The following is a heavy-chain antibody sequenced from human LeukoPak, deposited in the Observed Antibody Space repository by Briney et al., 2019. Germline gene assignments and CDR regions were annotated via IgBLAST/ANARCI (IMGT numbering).Heavy chain of an antibody. CDR2: IYYSGRA. CDR1: GASISTDVYY. CDR3: ARRRSSGWYDS. V-gene: IGHV4-39*01. J-gene: IGHJ5*01. D-gene: IGHD6-19*01. Sequence: SSETLSLTCTVSGASISTDVYYWGWIRQPPGKGLEWIGSIYYSGRAYYNPSLKSRVTISVDTSKSQFSLTLISLTAADTAVYYCARRRSSGWYDSWGQGTLVTVSS.